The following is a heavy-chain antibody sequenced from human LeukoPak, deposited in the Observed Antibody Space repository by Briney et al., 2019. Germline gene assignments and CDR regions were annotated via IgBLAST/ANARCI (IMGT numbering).Heavy chain of an antibody. CDR1: GFGVSSNY. CDR3: ARSEGGVLYCGEDCYLDL. Sequence: PGGSLRLSCEASGFGVSSNYINWVRQAPGKGLEWVSVIYRGEKTYYADSVKGRFNISRDSSKNTVFLQMNSLRAEDTAIYYCARSEGGVLYCGEDCYLDLWGQGTLVTVSS. J-gene: IGHJ4*02. CDR2: IYRGEKT. V-gene: IGHV3-66*01. D-gene: IGHD2-21*02.